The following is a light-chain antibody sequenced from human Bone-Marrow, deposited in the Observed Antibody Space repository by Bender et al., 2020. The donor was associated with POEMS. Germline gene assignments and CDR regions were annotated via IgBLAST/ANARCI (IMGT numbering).Light chain of an antibody. Sequence: QSVLTQPPSASGTPGQRVTISCSGGSSNIGAHAVNWYQHLPGTAPNLLIYSSHRRPSEVPDRFPGSRSGTSASLAISGLQAEDEADYYCAVWDDSLNGWVFGGGTKLTVL. CDR1: SSNIGAHA. J-gene: IGLJ3*02. CDR3: AVWDDSLNGWV. V-gene: IGLV1-44*01. CDR2: SSH.